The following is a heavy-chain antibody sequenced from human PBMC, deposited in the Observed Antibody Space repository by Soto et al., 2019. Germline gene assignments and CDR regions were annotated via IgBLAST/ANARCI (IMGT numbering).Heavy chain of an antibody. J-gene: IGHJ5*01. CDR2: LNTYNGNT. Sequence: QVPLVQSGGEVKKPGASVRVSCKASGYTFNSYGISWVRQAPGQGLEWMGWLNTYNGNTNYAQKFQGRVSMTTDTSTSTAYLELRSLGSDDAAVYYCARVVVYSTSGVRRFDPWGQGALVTVSS. CDR1: GYTFNSYG. CDR3: ARVVVYSTSGVRRFDP. D-gene: IGHD6-6*01. V-gene: IGHV1-18*01.